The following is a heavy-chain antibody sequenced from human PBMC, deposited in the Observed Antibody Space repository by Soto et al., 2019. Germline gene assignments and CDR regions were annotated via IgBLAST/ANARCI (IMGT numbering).Heavy chain of an antibody. CDR3: ARDDYGIYPY. Sequence: QVQLVQSGTEVKKPGASVKVSCKASGYTVTDYYIHWVRQAPGQGLEWKGWIDPKYGGTIYAQKFQDRGTLTRYTCISTAYMVLSRLTSDDTALYCCARDDYGIYPYWGQGTLVTVSS. V-gene: IGHV1-2*02. J-gene: IGHJ4*02. CDR1: GYTVTDYY. D-gene: IGHD1-26*01. CDR2: IDPKYGGT.